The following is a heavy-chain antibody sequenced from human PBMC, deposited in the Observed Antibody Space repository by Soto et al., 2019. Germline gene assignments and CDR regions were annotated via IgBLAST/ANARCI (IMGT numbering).Heavy chain of an antibody. CDR3: AKEPPFSYYYDSSGYWDN. Sequence: QVQLVESGGGVVQPGRSLRLSCAASGFTFSSYGMHWVRQAPGKGLEWVAVISYDGSNKYYADSVKGRSTISRDNSKNTLYLQMNSLRAEDTAVYYCAKEPPFSYYYDSSGYWDNWGQGTLVTVSS. D-gene: IGHD3-22*01. CDR2: ISYDGSNK. V-gene: IGHV3-30*18. CDR1: GFTFSSYG. J-gene: IGHJ4*02.